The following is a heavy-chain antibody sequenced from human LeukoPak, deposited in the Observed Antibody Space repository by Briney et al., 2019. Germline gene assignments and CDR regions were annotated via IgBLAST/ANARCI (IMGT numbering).Heavy chain of an antibody. J-gene: IGHJ4*02. Sequence: ASVKVSCKASGYTFTSYGISWARQAPGQGLEWMGWINPNSGGTDYAQKFQGRVTMTRDTSISTAYMELSRLRSDDAAVYYCARGTGEGYTYGRYYFDYWGQGTLVTVSS. CDR3: ARGTGEGYTYGRYYFDY. CDR1: GYTFTSYG. CDR2: INPNSGGT. D-gene: IGHD5-18*01. V-gene: IGHV1-2*02.